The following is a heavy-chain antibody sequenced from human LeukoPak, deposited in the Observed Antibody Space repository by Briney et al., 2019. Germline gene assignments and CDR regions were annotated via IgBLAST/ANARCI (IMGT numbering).Heavy chain of an antibody. J-gene: IGHJ4*02. CDR1: GFTFSSYE. D-gene: IGHD3-22*01. CDR3: AREYYDSSGYYFDY. Sequence: GGSLRLSCAASGFTFSSYEMNWVRQAPGKGLEWVSYISSSGSTIYYVDSVKGRFTISRDNAKNSLYLQMNSLRAEDTAVYYCAREYYDSSGYYFDYWGQGTLVTVSS. CDR2: ISSSGSTI. V-gene: IGHV3-48*03.